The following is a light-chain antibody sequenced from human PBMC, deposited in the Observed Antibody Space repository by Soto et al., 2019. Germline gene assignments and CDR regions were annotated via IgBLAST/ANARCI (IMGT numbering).Light chain of an antibody. CDR3: CSYVGSSILM. Sequence: QSALTQPASVSGSPGQSITISCTGTSSDVGLYNLVSWYQQLPGKAPKLIIYEVNERPSGISGRFSGSKSGNTASLTISVLQDEDEADYYCCSYVGSSILMFCGGTKLTVL. CDR1: SSDVGLYNL. J-gene: IGLJ3*02. CDR2: EVN. V-gene: IGLV2-23*02.